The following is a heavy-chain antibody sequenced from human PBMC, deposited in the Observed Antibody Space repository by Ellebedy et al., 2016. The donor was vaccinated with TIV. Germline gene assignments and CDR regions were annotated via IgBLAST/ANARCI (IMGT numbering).Heavy chain of an antibody. CDR1: GFTFSSYW. J-gene: IGHJ3*02. CDR2: VNGDETTT. CDR3: VRDRGHPDSFNI. V-gene: IGHV3-74*01. Sequence: PGGSLRLSCAASGFTFSSYWMSWVRQAPGKGLAWVSHVNGDETTTVYADSVKGRFTISRDNAKNTLYLQMNSLRAEDTAVYYCVRDRGHPDSFNIWGQGALVTVSS.